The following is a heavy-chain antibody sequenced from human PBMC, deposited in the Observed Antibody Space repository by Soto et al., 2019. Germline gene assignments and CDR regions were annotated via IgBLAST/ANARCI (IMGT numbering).Heavy chain of an antibody. Sequence: GESLKISCKGSGYRFTSYWIGWVRQMPGKGLEWMGIIYLGDSNTRYSPSFQGQVTISADKSISTAYLQWSSLKASDTAIYYCARQEYCSSTSCYTVDSWGQGTLVTVSA. J-gene: IGHJ4*02. D-gene: IGHD2-2*02. V-gene: IGHV5-51*01. CDR2: IYLGDSNT. CDR1: GYRFTSYW. CDR3: ARQEYCSSTSCYTVDS.